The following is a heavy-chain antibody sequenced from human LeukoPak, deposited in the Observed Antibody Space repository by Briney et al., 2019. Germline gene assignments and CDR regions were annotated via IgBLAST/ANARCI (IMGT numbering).Heavy chain of an antibody. V-gene: IGHV1-18*01. D-gene: IGHD6-19*01. J-gene: IGHJ4*02. Sequence: ASVKVSCKASGYTFTSYGISWVRQAPGQGLEWMGWISAYNGNTNHAQNLKGRVTMTTDTSTSTAFMELKNLRSDDTAVYYCARSIIAVAGADFWGQGTLVIVSS. CDR2: ISAYNGNT. CDR3: ARSIIAVAGADF. CDR1: GYTFTSYG.